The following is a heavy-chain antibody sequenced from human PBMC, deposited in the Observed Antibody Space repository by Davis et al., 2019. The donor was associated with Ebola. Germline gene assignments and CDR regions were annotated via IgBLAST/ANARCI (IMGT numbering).Heavy chain of an antibody. CDR2: ISGSGGST. CDR1: GFTFSSYA. CDR3: ARGSVDTGMVGDFDI. Sequence: PGGSLRLSCAASGFTFSSYAMSWVRQAPGKGLEWVSAISGSGGSTYYADSVKGRFTISRHNSKSTVYLQMNSLRAEDTAVFYCARGSVDTGMVGDFDIWGQGTMVTVSS. J-gene: IGHJ3*02. V-gene: IGHV3-23*01. D-gene: IGHD5-18*01.